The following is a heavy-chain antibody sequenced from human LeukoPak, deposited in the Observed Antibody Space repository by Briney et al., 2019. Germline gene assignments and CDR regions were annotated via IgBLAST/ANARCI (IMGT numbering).Heavy chain of an antibody. D-gene: IGHD4-23*01. CDR3: AGDREVVTRALDY. CDR2: ISSSSSYI. Sequence: GGSLRLSCAASGFTFSSYSMNWVRQAPGKGLEWVSSISSSSSYIYYTDSVKGRFTISRDNAKNSLYLQMNSLRAEDTAVYYCAGDREVVTRALDYWGQGTLVTVSS. V-gene: IGHV3-21*01. CDR1: GFTFSSYS. J-gene: IGHJ4*02.